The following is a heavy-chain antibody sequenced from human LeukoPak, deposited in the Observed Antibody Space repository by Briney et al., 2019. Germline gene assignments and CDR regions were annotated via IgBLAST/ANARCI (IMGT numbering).Heavy chain of an antibody. Sequence: QPGGSLRLSCAASGFTFSNYWMSWVRQAPGKGLEWVANIKQDGSVKYYVDSVKGRFTISRDNSKSTLYLQMNSLRAEDTAVYYCAKFSKSFYDILTGYLGRRTPRGEGAEYWGQGTLVTVSS. J-gene: IGHJ4*02. V-gene: IGHV3-7*01. D-gene: IGHD3-9*01. CDR2: IKQDGSVK. CDR1: GFTFSNYW. CDR3: AKFSKSFYDILTGYLGRRTPRGEGAEY.